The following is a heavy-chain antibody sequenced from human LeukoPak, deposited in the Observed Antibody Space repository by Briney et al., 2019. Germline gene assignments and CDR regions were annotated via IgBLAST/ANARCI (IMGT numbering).Heavy chain of an antibody. D-gene: IGHD6-19*01. CDR2: IIPIFGTA. CDR1: GGTFSSYA. V-gene: IGHV1-69*05. CDR3: AKGGDSSGWYEKDYFDY. J-gene: IGHJ4*02. Sequence: SVKVSCKASGGTFSSYAISWVRQAPGQGLEWMGRIIPIFGTANYAQKFQGRVTITTDESTSTAYMELSSLRSEDTAVYYCAKGGDSSGWYEKDYFDYWGQGTLVTVSS.